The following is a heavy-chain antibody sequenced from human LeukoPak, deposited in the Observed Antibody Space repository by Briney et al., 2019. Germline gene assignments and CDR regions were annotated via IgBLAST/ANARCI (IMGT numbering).Heavy chain of an antibody. J-gene: IGHJ4*02. CDR2: INPNSGGT. CDR3: ARSANYYDSSGYTDY. CDR1: GYTFTGYY. Sequence: GASVKVSCKASGYTFTGYYMHWVRQAPGQGLEWMGWINPNSGGTNYAQKFQGWVTMTRDTSISTAYMELSRLRSEDTAVYYCARSANYYDSSGYTDYWGQGTLVTVSS. V-gene: IGHV1-2*04. D-gene: IGHD3-22*01.